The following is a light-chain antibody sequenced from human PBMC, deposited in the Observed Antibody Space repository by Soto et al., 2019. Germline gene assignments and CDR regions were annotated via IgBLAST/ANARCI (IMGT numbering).Light chain of an antibody. V-gene: IGLV4-69*02. CDR1: TAHSSDA. CDR3: QTWGDGIRV. Sequence: QSVLTQPPSASASLGASVKLTCTLTTAHSSDAIAWHQQQPEKGPRYLMKLNSDGSYNKGDGIPDRFSGSSSGAERYLTISSLQSDDEADYYCQTWGDGIRVFGGGTQLTVL. J-gene: IGLJ3*02. CDR2: LNSDGSY.